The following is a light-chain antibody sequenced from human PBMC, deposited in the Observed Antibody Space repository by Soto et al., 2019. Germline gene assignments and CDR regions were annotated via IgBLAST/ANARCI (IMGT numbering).Light chain of an antibody. V-gene: IGKV3-15*01. J-gene: IGKJ1*01. CDR1: ESVSTN. CDR2: GAS. Sequence: EIVMTQSPATLSLSPGERATLSCRASESVSTNLAWYQQKAGQAPRLLIYGASTRATGIPARFSGSGSGTEFTLTISSLQSEDFAVYYCQQYSIWRTLGQGTKVDIK. CDR3: QQYSIWRT.